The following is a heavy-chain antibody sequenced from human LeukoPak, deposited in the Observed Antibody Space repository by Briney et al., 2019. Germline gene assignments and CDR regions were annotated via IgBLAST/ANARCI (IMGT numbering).Heavy chain of an antibody. CDR2: ISGSGGST. CDR3: AKAGLDSSGPWYGMDV. V-gene: IGHV3-23*01. J-gene: IGHJ6*02. D-gene: IGHD6-19*01. CDR1: GFTFNNYA. Sequence: PGGSLRLSCAASGFTFNNYAMSWVRQAPGKGLEWVSVISGSGGSTYYADSVKGRFTISRDNFKNTLYLQMNSLRAEDTAVYYCAKAGLDSSGPWYGMDVWGQGTRSPSP.